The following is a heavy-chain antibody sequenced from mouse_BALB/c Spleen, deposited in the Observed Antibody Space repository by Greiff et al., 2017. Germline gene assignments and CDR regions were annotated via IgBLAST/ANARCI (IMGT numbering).Heavy chain of an antibody. D-gene: IGHD4-1*01. CDR2: IWAGGSK. J-gene: IGHJ2*01. CDR3: ARDLTGTDYFDY. V-gene: IGHV2-9*02. CDR1: GFSLTSYG. Sequence: VQLQQSGPGLVAPSQSLSITCTVSGFSLTSYGVHWVRQPPGKGLEWLGVIWAGGSKNYNSALMSRLSISKDNSKSQVFLKMNSLQTDDTAMYYCARDLTGTDYFDYWGQGTTLTVSS.